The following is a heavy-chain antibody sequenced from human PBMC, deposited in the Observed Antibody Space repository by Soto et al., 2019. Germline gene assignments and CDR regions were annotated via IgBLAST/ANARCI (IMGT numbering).Heavy chain of an antibody. V-gene: IGHV3-30-3*01. D-gene: IGHD1-1*01. J-gene: IGHJ6*02. CDR3: ARVTPGNNLYYFSGLDF. CDR2: ISYEGSNT. CDR1: GFTFDTYG. Sequence: GGSLRLSCVASGFTFDTYGIHWVRQAPGKGLQWVALISYEGSNTYYADSVRGRFTISRDNSKNTLYLQMNTLRPEDTGLYYCARVTPGNNLYYFSGLDFWGQGTSVTVSS.